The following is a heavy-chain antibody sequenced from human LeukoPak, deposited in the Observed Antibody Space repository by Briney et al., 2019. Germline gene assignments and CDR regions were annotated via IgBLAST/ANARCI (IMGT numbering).Heavy chain of an antibody. CDR3: ARGDSSGWYYFDY. CDR2: IYYSGST. Sequence: SETLSLTCTVSGASVSNNNYYWGWIRQSPGKGLEWIASIYYSGSTYYNPSLKSRVTISVDTSKNQFSLKLNSVTAADTAVYYCARGDSSGWYYFDYWGQGTLVTVSS. V-gene: IGHV4-39*07. J-gene: IGHJ4*02. CDR1: GASVSNNNYY. D-gene: IGHD6-19*01.